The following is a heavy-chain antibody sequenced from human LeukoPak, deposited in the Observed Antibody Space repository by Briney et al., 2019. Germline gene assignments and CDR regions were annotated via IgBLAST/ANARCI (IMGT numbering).Heavy chain of an antibody. CDR1: GGSFSGYY. J-gene: IGHJ4*02. D-gene: IGHD2-15*01. CDR3: VRAGVVVAATRWTTPRRSYYFDY. CDR2: INHSGST. Sequence: PSETLSLTCAVYGGSFSGYYWSWIRQPPGKGLEWIGEINHSGSTNYNPSLKSRVTISVDTSKNQFSLKLSSVTAADTAVYFCVRAGVVVAATRWTTPRRSYYFDYWGQGTLVTVSS. V-gene: IGHV4-34*01.